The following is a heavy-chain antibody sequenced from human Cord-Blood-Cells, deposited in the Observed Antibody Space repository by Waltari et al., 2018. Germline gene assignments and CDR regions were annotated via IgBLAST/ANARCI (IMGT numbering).Heavy chain of an antibody. CDR3: ATLAGASMVQGVIDY. V-gene: IGHV1-69-2*01. D-gene: IGHD3-10*01. CDR1: GYTCTDYY. Sequence: EVQLVQSGAAVKKPRATVKISCKDSGYTCTDYYMHWVHQAPGKGREWRGIVDPEDCETIYAEKFQGRVTITADTSTDTAYMELSSLRSEDTAVYYCATLAGASMVQGVIDYWGQGTLVTVSS. CDR2: VDPEDCET. J-gene: IGHJ4*02.